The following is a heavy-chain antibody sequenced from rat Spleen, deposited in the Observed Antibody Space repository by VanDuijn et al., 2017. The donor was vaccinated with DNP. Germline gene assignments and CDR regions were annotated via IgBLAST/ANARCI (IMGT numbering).Heavy chain of an antibody. Sequence: EVQLVESGGGLIQPGRSLKLSCAASGFTFSDYNMACVRQAPKKGLEWVATIIYDGSSTFYRHSVKGRFTISRDNAESTLYLQMNSLRSEDTATYYCTRDNYSSYMPYYYAMDAWGQGTSVTVSS. V-gene: IGHV5S10*01. CDR3: TRDNYSSYMPYYYAMDA. J-gene: IGHJ4*01. D-gene: IGHD1-2*01. CDR1: GFTFSDYN. CDR2: IIYDGSST.